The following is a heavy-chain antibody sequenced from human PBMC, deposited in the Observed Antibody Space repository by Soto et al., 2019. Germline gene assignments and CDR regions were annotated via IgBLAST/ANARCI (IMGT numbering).Heavy chain of an antibody. J-gene: IGHJ6*02. D-gene: IGHD3-3*01. CDR2: IYYSGST. V-gene: IGHV4-61*08. CDR1: GGSISSGGYY. CDR3: ARDSGRMYYDSWSGYDYGMDV. Sequence: SETLSLTCTVSGGSISSGGYYWSWIRQHPGKGLEWIGYIYYSGSTKYNPSLKSRVTISVDTSKNQFSLKVSSVTAADTAVYYCARDSGRMYYDSWSGYDYGMDVWGQGTTVTVSS.